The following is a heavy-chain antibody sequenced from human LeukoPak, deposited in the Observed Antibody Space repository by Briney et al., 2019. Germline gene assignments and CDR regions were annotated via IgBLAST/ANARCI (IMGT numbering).Heavy chain of an antibody. J-gene: IGHJ4*02. CDR1: GYSFTSYW. CDR3: ARHPISSSSPNFDY. D-gene: IGHD6-6*01. Sequence: GGSLKIPCKGSGYSFTSYWIGWVRQMPGKGLEWMGIIYPGDSDTRYSPSFQGQVTISADKSISTAYLQWSSLKASDTAMYYCARHPISSSSPNFDYWGQGTLVTVSS. V-gene: IGHV5-51*01. CDR2: IYPGDSDT.